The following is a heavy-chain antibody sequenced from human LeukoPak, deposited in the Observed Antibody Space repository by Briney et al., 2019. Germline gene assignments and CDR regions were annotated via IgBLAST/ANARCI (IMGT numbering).Heavy chain of an antibody. CDR2: ISSSSSTI. CDR3: GSYYDFWSGLSLDV. V-gene: IGHV3-48*01. D-gene: IGHD3-3*01. J-gene: IGHJ6*04. Sequence: GGSLRLSCAASGFTFSSYSMNWVRQAPGKGLEWVSSISSSSSTIYYADSVKGRFTISRDNAKNSLYLQMNSLRAEDTAVYYWGSYYDFWSGLSLDVWGKGTTVTVSS. CDR1: GFTFSSYS.